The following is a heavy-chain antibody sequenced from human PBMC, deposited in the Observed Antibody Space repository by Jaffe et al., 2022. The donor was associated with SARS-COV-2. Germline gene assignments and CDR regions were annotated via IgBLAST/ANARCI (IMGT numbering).Heavy chain of an antibody. CDR2: ISAYNGNT. CDR1: GYTFTSYG. Sequence: QVQLVQSGAEVKKPGASVKVSCKASGYTFTSYGISWVRQAPGQGLEWMGWISAYNGNTNYAQKLQGRVTMTTDTSTSTAYMELRSLRSDDTAVYYCARDLPRIAVAVPTVINAFDIWGQGTMVTVSS. V-gene: IGHV1-18*01. J-gene: IGHJ3*02. D-gene: IGHD6-19*01. CDR3: ARDLPRIAVAVPTVINAFDI.